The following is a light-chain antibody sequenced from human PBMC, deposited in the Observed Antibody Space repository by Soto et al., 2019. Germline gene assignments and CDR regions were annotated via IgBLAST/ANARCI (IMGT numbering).Light chain of an antibody. J-gene: IGKJ2*01. CDR1: QSVLYSSNNKNY. Sequence: DIVMTQSPDSLTVSLGERATINCKSSQSVLYSSNNKNYLAWYQQKAGQPPKLLIYWASTRESGVPDRFSGSGSGTDFTLTISSLQAEDVAVYYCQQYYNTPYTLGQGTKLEIK. CDR3: QQYYNTPYT. V-gene: IGKV4-1*01. CDR2: WAS.